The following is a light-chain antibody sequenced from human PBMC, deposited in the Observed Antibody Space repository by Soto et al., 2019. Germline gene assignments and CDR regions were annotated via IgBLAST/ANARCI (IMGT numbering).Light chain of an antibody. V-gene: IGLV2-8*01. Sequence: QSALTQPPSASGSPGRSVTISCTGASSDVGGYNFVSWYQQHPGKAPKLLIYEVTKRPSGVPDRFSGSRSGNTASLTVSGLQAEDEADYYCSSHAGSNNIVFGTGTKVTVL. CDR3: SSHAGSNNIV. CDR1: SSDVGGYNF. J-gene: IGLJ1*01. CDR2: EVT.